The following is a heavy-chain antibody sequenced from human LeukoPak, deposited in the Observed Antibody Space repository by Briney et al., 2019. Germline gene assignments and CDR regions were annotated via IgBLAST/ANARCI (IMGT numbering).Heavy chain of an antibody. Sequence: GASVKVSCKASGYTFTSYGISWVRQAPGQGLEWMGWISAYNGNTNYAQKLQGRVTMTTDTSTSTAYMELRSLRSDDTAVYCCARSRGPYCSGGSCYSVFDYWGQGTLVTVSS. J-gene: IGHJ4*02. CDR2: ISAYNGNT. CDR1: GYTFTSYG. D-gene: IGHD2-15*01. CDR3: ARSRGPYCSGGSCYSVFDY. V-gene: IGHV1-18*04.